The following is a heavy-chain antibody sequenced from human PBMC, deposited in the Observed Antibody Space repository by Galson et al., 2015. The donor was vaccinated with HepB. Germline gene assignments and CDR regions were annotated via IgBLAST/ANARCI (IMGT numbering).Heavy chain of an antibody. J-gene: IGHJ2*01. CDR2: IDPNSGGI. V-gene: IGHV1-2*06. CDR3: ARGPWGQHQAYWYFDL. D-gene: IGHD7-27*01. CDR1: GYPFSDYY. Sequence: SVKVSCKASGYPFSDYYIHWVRQAPGQGLEWMGRIDPNSGGIVYAQKFQGRVTVTRDTSISTAYMELTSLISDDTAVYYCARGPWGQHQAYWYFDLWGRGTLVIVSS.